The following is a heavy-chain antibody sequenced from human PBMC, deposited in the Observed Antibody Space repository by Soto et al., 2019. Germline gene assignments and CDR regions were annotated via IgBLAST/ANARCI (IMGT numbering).Heavy chain of an antibody. D-gene: IGHD3-16*01. CDR1: GFTFSSYS. J-gene: IGHJ5*02. CDR2: ISRSSSYI. CDR3: ARDLHDYVSFRFDP. Sequence: PGGSLRLSCAASGFTFSSYSMNWVRQAPGKGLEWVSSISRSSSYIYYADSVKGRFTIPRDNAKNSLYLQMNSLRAEDTAVYYCARDLHDYVSFRFDPWGQGTLVTVSS. V-gene: IGHV3-21*01.